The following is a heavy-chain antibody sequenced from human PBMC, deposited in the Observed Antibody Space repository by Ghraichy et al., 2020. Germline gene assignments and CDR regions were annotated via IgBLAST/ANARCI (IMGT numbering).Heavy chain of an antibody. Sequence: GESLNISCVASGFTFSGYWMQWVRQAPGKGLEWVANIRQDGNEKYYVDSVKGRFTISRDNARNSLYLQMNSLRAEDTAVYYCARRYIDSWGQGTLGTVSS. CDR2: IRQDGNEK. CDR1: GFTFSGYW. CDR3: ARRYIDS. J-gene: IGHJ4*02. V-gene: IGHV3-7*03.